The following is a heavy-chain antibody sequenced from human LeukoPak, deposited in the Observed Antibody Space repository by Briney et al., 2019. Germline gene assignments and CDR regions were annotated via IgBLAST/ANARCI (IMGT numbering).Heavy chain of an antibody. J-gene: IGHJ3*02. CDR2: MNPNSGNT. CDR3: ARVDKAQYAFDI. D-gene: IGHD6-6*01. CDR1: GYTFTSYD. V-gene: IGHV1-8*03. Sequence: ASVKVSCKASGYTFTSYDINWVRQATGQGLEWMGWMNPNSGNTGYAQKFQGRVTITRNTSISTAYMELSSLRSEDTAVYYCARVDKAQYAFDIWGQGTMVTVSS.